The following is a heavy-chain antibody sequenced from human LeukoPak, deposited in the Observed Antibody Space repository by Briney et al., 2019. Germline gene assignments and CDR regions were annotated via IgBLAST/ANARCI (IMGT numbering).Heavy chain of an antibody. Sequence: GASVKVSCKASGYTFTGYYMHWVRQAPGQGLEWMGWINPNSGGTNYAQKFQGRVTMTRDTSISTAYMELSRLRSDDTAVYYCARDPYSSSSGEVDYWGQGTLVTVSS. D-gene: IGHD6-6*01. CDR3: ARDPYSSSSGEVDY. V-gene: IGHV1-2*02. CDR2: INPNSGGT. J-gene: IGHJ4*02. CDR1: GYTFTGYY.